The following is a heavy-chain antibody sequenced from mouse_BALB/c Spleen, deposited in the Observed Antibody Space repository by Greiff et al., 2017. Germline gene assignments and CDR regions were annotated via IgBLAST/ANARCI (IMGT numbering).Heavy chain of an antibody. CDR1: GYTFTSYW. CDR2: INPSTGYT. J-gene: IGHJ4*01. V-gene: IGHV1-7*01. D-gene: IGHD2-14*01. Sequence: QVQLQQSGAELAKPGASVKMSCKASGYTFTSYWMHWVKQRPGQGLEWIGYINPSTGYTEYNQKFKDKATLTADKSSSTAYMQLSSLTSEDSAVYYCARYGNYRYDGYAMDYWGQGTSVTVSS. CDR3: ARYGNYRYDGYAMDY.